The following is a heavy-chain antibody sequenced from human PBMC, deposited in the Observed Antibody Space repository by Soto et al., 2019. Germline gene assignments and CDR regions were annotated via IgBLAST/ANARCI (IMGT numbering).Heavy chain of an antibody. D-gene: IGHD3-3*01. V-gene: IGHV3-23*01. CDR1: GFTFSSYA. Sequence: GGSLRLSCAASGFTFSSYAMSWVRQAPGKGLEWVSAISGSGGSTYYADSVKGRFTISRDNSKNTLYLQMNSLRAEDTAVYYCAKDLPESSTYYDFWSGYSTYGMDVWGQGTTVTVSS. J-gene: IGHJ6*02. CDR2: ISGSGGST. CDR3: AKDLPESSTYYDFWSGYSTYGMDV.